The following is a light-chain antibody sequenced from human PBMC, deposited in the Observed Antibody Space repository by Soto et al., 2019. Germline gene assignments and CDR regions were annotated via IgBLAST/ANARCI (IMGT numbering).Light chain of an antibody. Sequence: DIQMTQSPSSLSASVGDRVTITCRASQGISNDLGWYQQKPGKVPERLIYTASTLQSGVPSRFSGSGSGTAFTLTISSLQPEDFAAYYCLQYYSYPWTFGQGTKVEIK. V-gene: IGKV1-17*01. CDR1: QGISND. CDR2: TAS. CDR3: LQYYSYPWT. J-gene: IGKJ1*01.